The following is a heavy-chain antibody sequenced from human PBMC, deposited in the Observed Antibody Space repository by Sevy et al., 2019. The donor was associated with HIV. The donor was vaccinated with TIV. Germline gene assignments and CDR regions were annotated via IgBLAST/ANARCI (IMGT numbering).Heavy chain of an antibody. D-gene: IGHD4-17*01. Sequence: GGSLRLSCAASGFTFSSYSMNWVRQAPGKGLEWVSSISSSSSYIYYADSVKGRFTISRDNAKNSLYLQMNSLRAEDTAVYYCAREPTVISCFDHWGQGTLVTVSS. CDR2: ISSSSSYI. V-gene: IGHV3-21*01. CDR1: GFTFSSYS. J-gene: IGHJ4*02. CDR3: AREPTVISCFDH.